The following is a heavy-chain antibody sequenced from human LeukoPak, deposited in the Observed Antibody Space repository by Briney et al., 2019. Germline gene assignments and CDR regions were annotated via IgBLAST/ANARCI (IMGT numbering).Heavy chain of an antibody. D-gene: IGHD1-26*01. CDR1: GYTFSAYY. CDR2: INPINGGI. Sequence: ASGKVSCKTSGYTFSAYYIHWMRQAPGPGFEWMGWINPINGGIRVAQKFQGRVTMTRDTSMNTVYVELSGLLTDDTAVYFCARGPSDASFDYWGQGTLDTVSS. J-gene: IGHJ4*02. V-gene: IGHV1-2*02. CDR3: ARGPSDASFDY.